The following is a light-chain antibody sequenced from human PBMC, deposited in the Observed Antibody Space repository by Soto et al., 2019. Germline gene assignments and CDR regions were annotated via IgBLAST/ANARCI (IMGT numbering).Light chain of an antibody. CDR2: DAS. J-gene: IGKJ4*01. CDR1: QSVDRY. V-gene: IGKV3-11*01. CDR3: QQYGSSPPLT. Sequence: ETMLTQSPASLSLSPGERATLSCRASQSVDRYLAWYQQKPGQAPRLLIYDASNRATGIPARFSGSGSGTDFTLTISSLEPEDFAVYYCQQYGSSPPLTFGGGTKVDIK.